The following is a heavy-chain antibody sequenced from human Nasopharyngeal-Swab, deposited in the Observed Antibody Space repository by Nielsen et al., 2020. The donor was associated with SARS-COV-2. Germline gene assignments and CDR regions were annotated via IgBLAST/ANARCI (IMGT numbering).Heavy chain of an antibody. Sequence: SETLSLTCTVSGGSISSGDYYWSWIRQPPGKGLEWIGYIYYSGSTYYNPSLKSRVTISVDTSKNQFSLKLSSVTAADTAVYYCARDRGSHPYSGSYYSDYWGQGTLVTVSS. D-gene: IGHD1-26*01. V-gene: IGHV4-30-4*01. CDR3: ARDRGSHPYSGSYYSDY. CDR2: IYYSGST. J-gene: IGHJ4*02. CDR1: GGSISSGDYY.